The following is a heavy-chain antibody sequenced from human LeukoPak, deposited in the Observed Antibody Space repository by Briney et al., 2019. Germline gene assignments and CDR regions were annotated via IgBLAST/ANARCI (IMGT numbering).Heavy chain of an antibody. D-gene: IGHD6-19*01. CDR2: ISYDGSNK. J-gene: IGHJ6*02. Sequence: GGSLRLSCAASGFTFSSYAMHWVRQAPGKGLEWVAVISYDGSNKYYADSVKGRFTISRDNSKNTLYLQMNSLRAEDTAVYYCARGGPNSSGWTVRRYYYYYGMDVWGQGTTVTVSS. CDR3: ARGGPNSSGWTVRRYYYYYGMDV. CDR1: GFTFSSYA. V-gene: IGHV3-30-3*01.